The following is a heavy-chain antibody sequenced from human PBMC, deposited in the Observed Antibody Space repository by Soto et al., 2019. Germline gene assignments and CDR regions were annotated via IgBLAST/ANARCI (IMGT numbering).Heavy chain of an antibody. J-gene: IGHJ4*02. V-gene: IGHV3-23*01. Sequence: GGSLRLSCAASGFTFSSYAMSWVRQAPGKGLEWVSAISGSGGSTYYADSVKGRLTISRDNSKNTLYLQMNRLRAEDTAVYYCAKERSSVVPAAITYWGQGTLVTVSS. CDR3: AKERSSVVPAAITY. CDR2: ISGSGGST. D-gene: IGHD2-2*01. CDR1: GFTFSSYA.